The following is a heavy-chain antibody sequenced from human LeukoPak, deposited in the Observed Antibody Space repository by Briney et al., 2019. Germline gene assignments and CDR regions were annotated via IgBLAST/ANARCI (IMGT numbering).Heavy chain of an antibody. CDR1: GYTLTELS. CDR3: AAGGVYDLLDY. Sequence: ASVKVSCKVSGYTLTELSMHWVRQAPGKGLEGMGGFDPEDGEAIYAQKFHGRVTMTEDTSTDTTYMELNSLKSEDTAVYYCAAGGVYDLLDYWGQGTLVTVSS. J-gene: IGHJ4*02. V-gene: IGHV1-24*01. CDR2: FDPEDGEA. D-gene: IGHD2-8*01.